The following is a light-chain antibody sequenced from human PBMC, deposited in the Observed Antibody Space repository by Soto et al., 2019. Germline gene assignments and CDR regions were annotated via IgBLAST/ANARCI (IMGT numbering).Light chain of an antibody. Sequence: DIVMTQSPDSLAVSLGERATINCKSSQSVLYSSNNKNYLAWYQQKPGQPPKLLISWASTRESGVPDRFSGSGTGTDLTLTISSLLAEDVAVYYCQQYYSTPWTFGQGTKLEIK. V-gene: IGKV4-1*01. CDR2: WAS. J-gene: IGKJ1*01. CDR1: QSVLYSSNNKNY. CDR3: QQYYSTPWT.